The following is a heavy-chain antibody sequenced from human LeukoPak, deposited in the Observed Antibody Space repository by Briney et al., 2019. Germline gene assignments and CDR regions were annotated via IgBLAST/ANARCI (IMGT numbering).Heavy chain of an antibody. CDR3: ATARYYYGSGSYFDY. CDR2: INHSGST. Sequence: PSETLSLTCAVYGGSFSGYYWSWIRQPPGKGLEWIGEINHSGSTNYNPSLKSRVTISVDTSKNQFSLKLSSVTAADTAVYYCATARYYYGSGSYFDYWGQGTLVTVSS. CDR1: GGSFSGYY. J-gene: IGHJ4*02. V-gene: IGHV4-34*01. D-gene: IGHD3-10*01.